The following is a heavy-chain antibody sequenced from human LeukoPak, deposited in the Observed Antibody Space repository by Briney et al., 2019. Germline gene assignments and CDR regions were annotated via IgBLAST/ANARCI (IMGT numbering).Heavy chain of an antibody. CDR3: ARGLGRDGRSWLVRFGY. CDR2: IIPIFGTA. CDR1: GGTFSSYA. V-gene: IGHV1-69*05. Sequence: AASVKVSCKASGGTFSSYAVSWVRQAPGQGLEWMGGIIPIFGTANYAQKFQGRVTITTDESTSTAYMELSSLRSEDTAVYYCARGLGRDGRSWLVRFGYWGQGTLVTVSS. D-gene: IGHD6-19*01. J-gene: IGHJ4*02.